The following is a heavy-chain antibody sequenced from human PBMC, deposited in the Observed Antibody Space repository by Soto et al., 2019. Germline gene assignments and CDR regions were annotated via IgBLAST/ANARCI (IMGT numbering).Heavy chain of an antibody. Sequence: ASVKVSCKASGGTFSSYAISWVRQAPGQGLEWMGGIIPIFGTANYAQKFQGRVTITADESTSTAYMELSSLRSEDTAVYYCARVGRFGELLLLDHYYYYGMDVWGQGTTVTVS. CDR1: GGTFSSYA. V-gene: IGHV1-69*13. CDR2: IIPIFGTA. J-gene: IGHJ6*02. CDR3: ARVGRFGELLLLDHYYYYGMDV. D-gene: IGHD3-10*01.